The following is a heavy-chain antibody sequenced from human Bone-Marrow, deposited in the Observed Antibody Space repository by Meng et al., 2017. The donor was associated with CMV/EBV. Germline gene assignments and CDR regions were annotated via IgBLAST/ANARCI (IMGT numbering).Heavy chain of an antibody. D-gene: IGHD6-6*01. CDR2: INPNSGDT. CDR1: GYTFTSYD. J-gene: IGHJ4*02. Sequence: ASVKVSCKASGYTFTSYDINWVRQATGQGLEWMGWINPNSGDTNYAQKLQGRVTMTTDTSTSTAYMELRSLISDDTAVYYCARVIKKYSSSSGYFDYWGQGTLVTVSS. V-gene: IGHV1-18*01. CDR3: ARVIKKYSSSSGYFDY.